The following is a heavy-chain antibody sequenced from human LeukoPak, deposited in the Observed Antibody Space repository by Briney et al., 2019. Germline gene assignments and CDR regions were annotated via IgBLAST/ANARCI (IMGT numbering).Heavy chain of an antibody. CDR1: GFTFSSYG. D-gene: IGHD5-18*01. CDR2: ISYDGSNK. V-gene: IGHV3-30*03. CDR3: ELTYRGYSYGPIDY. J-gene: IGHJ4*02. Sequence: PGRSLRLSCAASGFTFSSYGMHWVRQAPGKGLEWVAVISYDGSNKYYADSVKGRFTISRDNSKNTLYLQMNSLRAEDTAVYYCELTYRGYSYGPIDYWGQGTLVTVSS.